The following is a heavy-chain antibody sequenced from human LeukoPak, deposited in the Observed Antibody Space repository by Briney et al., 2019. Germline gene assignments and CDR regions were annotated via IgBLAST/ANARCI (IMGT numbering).Heavy chain of an antibody. V-gene: IGHV3-48*03. J-gene: IGHJ4*02. CDR1: GFTFSRYE. CDR3: VKGRITMVRGVFDY. D-gene: IGHD3-10*01. Sequence: GGSLRLSCAASGFTFSRYEMNWVRQAPGKGLEWVSYITISSSIIYYADSVKGRFTISRDNAKNSLYLQMNSLRAEDTAVYYCVKGRITMVRGVFDYWGQGTLVTVSS. CDR2: ITISSSII.